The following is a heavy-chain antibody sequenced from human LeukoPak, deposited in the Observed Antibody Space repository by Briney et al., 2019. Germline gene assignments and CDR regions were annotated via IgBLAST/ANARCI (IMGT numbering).Heavy chain of an antibody. CDR2: IYYSGST. CDR3: AGAYCGGDCYSGRTFDI. D-gene: IGHD2-21*02. V-gene: IGHV4-30-4*07. CDR1: GGSISSGGYS. Sequence: PSQTLSLTCAVSGGSISSGGYSWSWIRQPPGKGLEWIGYIYYSGSTYYNPSLQSRVTISVDTSKNQFSLRLSSVTAADTAVYYCAGAYCGGDCYSGRTFDIWGQGTMVTVSS. J-gene: IGHJ3*02.